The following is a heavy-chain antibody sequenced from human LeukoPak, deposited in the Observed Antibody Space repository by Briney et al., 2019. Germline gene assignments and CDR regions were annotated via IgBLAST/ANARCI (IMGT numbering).Heavy chain of an antibody. D-gene: IGHD5-24*01. Sequence: GGSLRLSCAASGFTFDDYGMSWVRQAPGKGLEWVSGINWNGGSTGYADSVKGRFTISRDNAKNSLYLQMNSLRAEDMALYYCAKDLGDGYNSHDAFDIWGQGTMVTVSS. CDR1: GFTFDDYG. J-gene: IGHJ3*02. CDR3: AKDLGDGYNSHDAFDI. V-gene: IGHV3-20*04. CDR2: INWNGGST.